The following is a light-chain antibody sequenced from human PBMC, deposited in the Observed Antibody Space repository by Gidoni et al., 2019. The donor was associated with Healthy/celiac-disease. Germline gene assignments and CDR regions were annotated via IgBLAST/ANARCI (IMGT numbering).Light chain of an antibody. CDR1: QDISNY. J-gene: IGKJ4*01. CDR2: DAA. CDR3: QQYDNRPLT. Sequence: DILMSHSPPSLSASVGDRVTITCQASQDISNYLNWYQQNPGKAPKRLIYDAANLETGVPSRFSGSGSGTDFTSTISSLQAEDIATEYCQQYDNRPLTFGGGTKVEIK. V-gene: IGKV1-33*01.